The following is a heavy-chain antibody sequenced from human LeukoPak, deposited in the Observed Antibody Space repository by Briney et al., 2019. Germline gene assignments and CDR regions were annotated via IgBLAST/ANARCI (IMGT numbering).Heavy chain of an antibody. D-gene: IGHD2-15*01. CDR1: GFTFSSHW. V-gene: IGHV3-74*01. J-gene: IGHJ4*02. CDR3: ARDSGYCSGGSCYMFDY. CDR2: INGDGSSI. Sequence: PGRSLRPSCAAPGFTFSSHWMHWVGQAPGKGLVWFHRINGDGSSISYADSVKGRFTISRDNAKNTLYLQMNSLRAEDTAVYYCARDSGYCSGGSCYMFDYWGQGTLVTVSS.